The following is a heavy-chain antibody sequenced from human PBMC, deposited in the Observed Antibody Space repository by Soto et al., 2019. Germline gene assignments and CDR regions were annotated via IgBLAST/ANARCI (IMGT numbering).Heavy chain of an antibody. CDR3: ARDGFDY. Sequence: KFQARVTMTTDTSTSTAYMELRSLRSDDTAVYYCARDGFDYWGQGTRVTVSS. V-gene: IGHV1-18*01. J-gene: IGHJ4*02.